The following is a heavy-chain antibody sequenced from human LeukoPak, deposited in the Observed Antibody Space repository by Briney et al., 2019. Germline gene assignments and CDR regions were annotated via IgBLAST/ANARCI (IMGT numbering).Heavy chain of an antibody. D-gene: IGHD4/OR15-4a*01. V-gene: IGHV1-2*02. CDR3: ARTIGSYYYYMDV. Sequence: ASVKVSCKASGYTFTGYYMHWVRQAPGQGLEWMGWINPNSGGTNYAQKFQGRVTMTRDTSISTVYMELSSLRSEDTAVYYCARTIGSYYYYMDVWGKGTTVTVSS. CDR2: INPNSGGT. CDR1: GYTFTGYY. J-gene: IGHJ6*03.